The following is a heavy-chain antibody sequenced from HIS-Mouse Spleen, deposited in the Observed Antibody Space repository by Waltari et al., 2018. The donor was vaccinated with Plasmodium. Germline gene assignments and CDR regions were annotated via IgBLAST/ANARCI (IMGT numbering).Heavy chain of an antibody. CDR2: IKQDGSEK. J-gene: IGHJ5*02. CDR3: VRWVGNWFDP. D-gene: IGHD1-26*01. V-gene: IGHV3-7*01. Sequence: SGFTFSSYWMSWVRQAPGKGLEWVANIKQDGSEKYYVDSVKGRFTISRDNAKNSLYLQMNSLRAEDTAVYYCVRWVGNWFDPWGQGTLVTVSS. CDR1: GFTFSSYW.